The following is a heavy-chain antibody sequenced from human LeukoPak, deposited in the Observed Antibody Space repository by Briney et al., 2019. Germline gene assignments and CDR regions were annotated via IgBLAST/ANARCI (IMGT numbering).Heavy chain of an antibody. Sequence: SVKVSCKASGGTFSSYAISWVRQAPGQGLEWMGGIIPIFGTANYAQKFQGRVTITADESTSTAYMELSSLRSEDTAVYYCAREGYYYDSSGYYAFDYWGQGTPVTVSS. CDR1: GGTFSSYA. CDR2: IIPIFGTA. CDR3: AREGYYYDSSGYYAFDY. J-gene: IGHJ4*02. V-gene: IGHV1-69*13. D-gene: IGHD3-22*01.